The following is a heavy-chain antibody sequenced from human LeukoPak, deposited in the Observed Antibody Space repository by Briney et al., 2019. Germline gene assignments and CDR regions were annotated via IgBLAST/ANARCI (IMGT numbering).Heavy chain of an antibody. Sequence: PGGSLRLSCAASGFTFSSYWMPWVRHAPGKGLVWVSRIKSDGKTNYADSVKGRFTISRDNAKNTVSLQMNSLRAEDTGVYYCARAQSEIGGYYPEYFRHWGQGTLVTVSS. D-gene: IGHD3-22*01. V-gene: IGHV3-74*01. CDR2: IKSDGKT. CDR3: ARAQSEIGGYYPEYFRH. CDR1: GFTFSSYW. J-gene: IGHJ1*01.